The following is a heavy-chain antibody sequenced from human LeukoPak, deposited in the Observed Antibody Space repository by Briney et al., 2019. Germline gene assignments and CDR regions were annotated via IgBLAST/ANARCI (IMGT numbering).Heavy chain of an antibody. J-gene: IGHJ3*02. Sequence: PSETLSLTCTVSGVSISSDTYYWSWIRQPPGKGLEWIGYIYYSGAAYYSPSLKSRVTISVNTSKNQFSLKLSSVTAADTAVYYCARIRLRGAFDIWGQGTMVPVSS. D-gene: IGHD4-17*01. CDR3: ARIRLRGAFDI. CDR1: GVSISSDTYY. CDR2: IYYSGAA. V-gene: IGHV4-30-4*01.